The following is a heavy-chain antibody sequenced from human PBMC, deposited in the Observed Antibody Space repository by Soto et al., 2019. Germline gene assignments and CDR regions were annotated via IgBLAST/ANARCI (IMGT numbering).Heavy chain of an antibody. Sequence: EVQLLESGGGLVQPGESLRLSCAASGFTFSYYWMHWVRQAPGMGLVWVSRIHSDGSSTTYGDSVKGRFTMSRDNARNTLYLQMNSLRAEDTAVYYCARGDRGAFDLWGQGTVLTVSS. J-gene: IGHJ3*01. CDR3: ARGDRGAFDL. V-gene: IGHV3-74*01. CDR1: GFTFSYYW. CDR2: IHSDGSST. D-gene: IGHD1-26*01.